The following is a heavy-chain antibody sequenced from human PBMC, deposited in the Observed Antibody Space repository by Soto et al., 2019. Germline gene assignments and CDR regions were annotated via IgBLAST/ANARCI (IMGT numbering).Heavy chain of an antibody. V-gene: IGHV3-33*01. CDR2: IWYDGSNK. D-gene: IGHD3-10*01. CDR1: GFTFSSYG. J-gene: IGHJ6*02. CDR3: ARGGSGSYLYYYYYGMDV. Sequence: GGSLRLSCAASGFTFSSYGMHWVRQAPGKGLEWVAVIWYDGSNKYYADSVKGRFTISRDNSKNTLYLQMNSLRAEDTAVYYCARGGSGSYLYYYYYGMDVWGQGTTVTVSS.